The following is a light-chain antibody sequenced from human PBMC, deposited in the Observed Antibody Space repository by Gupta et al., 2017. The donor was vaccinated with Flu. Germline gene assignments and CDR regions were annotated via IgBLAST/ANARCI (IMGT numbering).Light chain of an antibody. CDR3: QQDGSSNT. CDR1: QSVGSTY. J-gene: IGKJ2*01. CDR2: GAS. Sequence: EIVLTQSPGTLSLSPGERATLSCRASQSVGSTYLAWYQQKPGQAPRLLIYGASSRANAFPDRFSGSGSGTDFTLTSNRREPEDFAVYYWQQDGSSNTFGQGTKLEIK. V-gene: IGKV3-20*01.